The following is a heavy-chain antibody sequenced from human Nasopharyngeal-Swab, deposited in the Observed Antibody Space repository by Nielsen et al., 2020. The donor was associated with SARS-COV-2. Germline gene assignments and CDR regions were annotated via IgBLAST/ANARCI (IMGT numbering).Heavy chain of an antibody. Sequence: WVRQAPGQGLGWMGWMNPNSGNTGYAQKFQGRVTMTRNTSISTAYMELSSLRSEDTAVYYCARTYSSSSPYYYGMDVWGQGTTVTVSS. V-gene: IGHV1-8*01. CDR3: ARTYSSSSPYYYGMDV. D-gene: IGHD6-6*01. J-gene: IGHJ6*02. CDR2: MNPNSGNT.